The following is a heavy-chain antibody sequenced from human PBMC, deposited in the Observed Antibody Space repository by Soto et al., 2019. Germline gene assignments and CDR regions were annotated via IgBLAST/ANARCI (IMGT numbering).Heavy chain of an antibody. Sequence: PGGSLRLSCAASGFNFDNYGIHWVRQAPGKGLQWVAGIRDNSSSKGYADSVKGRFTISRDNAKNSLYLQMNSLRAEDTALYYCAKDMPEYYYDRSGCFELWGQGTLVTVSS. D-gene: IGHD3-22*01. J-gene: IGHJ1*01. CDR2: IRDNSSSK. CDR3: AKDMPEYYYDRSGCFEL. V-gene: IGHV3-9*01. CDR1: GFNFDNYG.